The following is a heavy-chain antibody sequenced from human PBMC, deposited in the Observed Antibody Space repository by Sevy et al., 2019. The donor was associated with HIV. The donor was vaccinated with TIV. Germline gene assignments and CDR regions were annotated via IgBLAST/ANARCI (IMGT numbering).Heavy chain of an antibody. Sequence: ASVKVSCKISGYRLSELSMHWVRQAPGKGLEWMGRFDPEDGEIIYAQKFQGRVTETEDTSTDTAYMELSRLRSEDTAVYYCATGREYYDENSGYFDYWGPGTLVTVSS. CDR2: FDPEDGEI. V-gene: IGHV1-24*01. CDR1: GYRLSELS. D-gene: IGHD3-22*01. CDR3: ATGREYYDENSGYFDY. J-gene: IGHJ4*02.